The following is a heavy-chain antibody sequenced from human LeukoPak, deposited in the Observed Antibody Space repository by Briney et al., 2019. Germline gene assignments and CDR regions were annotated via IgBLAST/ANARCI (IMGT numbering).Heavy chain of an antibody. CDR1: GGSISSSSYY. Sequence: PSETLSLTCTVSGGSISSSSYYWGWIRQPPGKGLEWIGGIYYSGSTYYNPSLKSRVTISVDTSKNQFSLKLSSVTAADTAVYYCARAYYDILTGFDYWGQGTLVTVSS. D-gene: IGHD3-9*01. V-gene: IGHV4-39*07. CDR3: ARAYYDILTGFDY. CDR2: IYYSGST. J-gene: IGHJ4*02.